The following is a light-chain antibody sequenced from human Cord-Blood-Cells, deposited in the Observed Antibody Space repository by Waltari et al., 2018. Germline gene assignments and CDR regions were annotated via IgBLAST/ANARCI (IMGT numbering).Light chain of an antibody. CDR2: EAS. CDR3: QQRSNWPPVFT. Sequence: EIVLTQSPATLSLSPGERATLSCRASQSVSSYLAWYQQKPGQAPRLLIYEASNRATGIPARFSGSGSGTDFTLTISSLELEDFAVYYCQQRSNWPPVFTFGPGTKVDIK. J-gene: IGKJ3*01. V-gene: IGKV3-11*01. CDR1: QSVSSY.